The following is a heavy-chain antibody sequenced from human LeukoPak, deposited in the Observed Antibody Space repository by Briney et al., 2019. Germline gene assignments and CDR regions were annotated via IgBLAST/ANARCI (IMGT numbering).Heavy chain of an antibody. CDR1: GFTFSSYS. D-gene: IGHD3-22*01. J-gene: IGHJ4*02. CDR3: ARGEGYYYDSSGDY. CDR2: ISSSSSTI. V-gene: IGHV3-48*02. Sequence: PGGSLRLSCAASGFTFSSYSMNWVRQAPGKGLEWVSYISSSSSTIYYADSVKGRFTISGDNAKNSLYLQMNSLRDEDTAVYYCARGEGYYYDSSGDYWGQGTLVTVSS.